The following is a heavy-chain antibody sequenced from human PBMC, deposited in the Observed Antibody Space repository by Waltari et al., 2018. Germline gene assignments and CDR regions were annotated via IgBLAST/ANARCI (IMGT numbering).Heavy chain of an antibody. Sequence: QLQLQESGPGLVKPSETLSLTCTVSGGSISSSSYYWGWIRQPPGKGLEGSGSIYYSVSTYDKPSIKSRVTISVDTSKNQFALKLCSGTAADTAVDYCARDPPSELWGQGTLVTVSS. V-gene: IGHV4-39*07. CDR2: IYYSVST. J-gene: IGHJ4*02. CDR1: GGSISSSSYY. CDR3: ARDPPSEL. D-gene: IGHD1-7*01.